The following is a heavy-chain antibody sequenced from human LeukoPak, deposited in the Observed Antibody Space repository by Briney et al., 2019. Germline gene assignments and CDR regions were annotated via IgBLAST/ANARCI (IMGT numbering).Heavy chain of an antibody. Sequence: SETLSLTCTVSGGSISSGGYYWSWIRQHPGKGLEWIGYIYYSGSTNYNPSLKSRVIISVDTSENQFSLKLTSVTAADTAVYYCATAMYCSSPSCFDYWGQGTLVTVSS. CDR3: ATAMYCSSPSCFDY. CDR2: IYYSGST. V-gene: IGHV4-61*08. J-gene: IGHJ4*02. D-gene: IGHD2-2*01. CDR1: GGSISSGGYY.